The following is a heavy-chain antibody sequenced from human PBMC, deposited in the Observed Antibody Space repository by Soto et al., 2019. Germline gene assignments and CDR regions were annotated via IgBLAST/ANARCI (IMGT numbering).Heavy chain of an antibody. V-gene: IGHV3-53*01. CDR3: ARGGGSGSDCSSIDY. Sequence: EVQLVESGGDLIQPGGSLRLSCAASGFTVSSNYMSWVRQAPGKGLEWVSFIYSGGSAYYADSVKGRFTISTDNSQNTLFLEMKGLRAEETAVYYCARGGGSGSDCSSIDYWGQGALVSVSS. CDR2: IYSGGSA. J-gene: IGHJ4*02. CDR1: GFTVSSNY. D-gene: IGHD2-21*02.